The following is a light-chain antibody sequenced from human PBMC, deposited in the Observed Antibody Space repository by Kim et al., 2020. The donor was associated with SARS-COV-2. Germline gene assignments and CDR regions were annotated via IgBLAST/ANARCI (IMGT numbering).Light chain of an antibody. CDR1: QSISTY. V-gene: IGKV1-39*01. Sequence: ASVGDRVTITCRASQSISTYLNWNQQKPGKAPKVLIYAASSLQSGVPSRFSGSGSGTDFTLTISSLQPEDFATYYCQQSYSTPLTFGGGTKVDIK. CDR3: QQSYSTPLT. CDR2: AAS. J-gene: IGKJ4*01.